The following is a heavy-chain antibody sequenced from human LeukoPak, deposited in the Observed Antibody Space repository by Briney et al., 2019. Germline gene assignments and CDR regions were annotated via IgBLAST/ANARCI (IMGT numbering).Heavy chain of an antibody. CDR2: INNDGSST. J-gene: IGHJ4*02. D-gene: IGHD6-19*01. V-gene: IGHV3-74*01. CDR1: GFTFSSYW. Sequence: PGGSLRLSCAASGFTFSSYWMHWVRQAPGKGLVWVSRINNDGSSTNDADSVKGRFTISRDNAKNTLYLQMNSLRAEDTAVYSCAKDQWLVLDYWGQGTLVTVSS. CDR3: AKDQWLVLDY.